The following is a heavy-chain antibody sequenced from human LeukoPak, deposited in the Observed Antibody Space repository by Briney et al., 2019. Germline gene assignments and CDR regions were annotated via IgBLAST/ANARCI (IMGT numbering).Heavy chain of an antibody. Sequence: SETLSLTCTVSGGSISSYYWSWIRQPPGKGLEWIGYIYYSGSTNYNPSLKSRVTISVDTSKNQFSLQLSSVTAADTAVYYCARNKLGYCSSTSCYSPQNYYYYYYMDVWGKGTTVTVSS. V-gene: IGHV4-59*01. D-gene: IGHD2-2*01. CDR3: ARNKLGYCSSTSCYSPQNYYYYYYMDV. CDR1: GGSISSYY. CDR2: IYYSGST. J-gene: IGHJ6*03.